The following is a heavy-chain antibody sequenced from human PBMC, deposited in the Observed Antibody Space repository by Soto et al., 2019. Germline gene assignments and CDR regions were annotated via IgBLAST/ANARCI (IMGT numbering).Heavy chain of an antibody. Sequence: QVQLQESGPGLVKPSETLSLTCTVSGGSISNHYWSWIRQPPGKGLKWIGYIYYKGNTNYNPPLKSRVTMSVDTSKNQISLQWSSVTAADTAVYYCTRANWYSEYWGQGTLVTVSS. CDR3: TRANWYSEY. CDR1: GGSISNHY. CDR2: IYYKGNT. J-gene: IGHJ4*02. V-gene: IGHV4-59*11. D-gene: IGHD7-27*01.